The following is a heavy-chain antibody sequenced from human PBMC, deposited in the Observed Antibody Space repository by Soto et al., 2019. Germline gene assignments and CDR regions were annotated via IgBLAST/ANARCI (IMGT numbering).Heavy chain of an antibody. V-gene: IGHV1-69*08. CDR3: ARDLMEYYFDY. CDR1: GGTFSSYT. CDR2: IIPILGIA. J-gene: IGHJ4*02. Sequence: QVQLVQSGAEVKKPGSSVKVSCKASGGTFSSYTISWVRQAPGQGLEWMGRIIPILGIANYAQKFQGRVTITADKSTSTAYMELSSLRSEDTAVYYCARDLMEYYFDYWCQGTLVTVSS. D-gene: IGHD1-1*01.